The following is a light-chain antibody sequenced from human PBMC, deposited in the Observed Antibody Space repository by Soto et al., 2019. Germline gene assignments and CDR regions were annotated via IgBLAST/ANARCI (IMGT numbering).Light chain of an antibody. V-gene: IGLV2-14*01. CDR3: SSYTSSSSLV. J-gene: IGLJ1*01. Sequence: QSALTQPASVSGSPGQSITISCTGTSSDIGGYDYVSWYQQYPGKAPRLMIYEVINRPSGVSIRFSGSKSGNTASLTISGLQAEDEADYYCSSYTSSSSLVFGTGTKLTVL. CDR2: EVI. CDR1: SSDIGGYDY.